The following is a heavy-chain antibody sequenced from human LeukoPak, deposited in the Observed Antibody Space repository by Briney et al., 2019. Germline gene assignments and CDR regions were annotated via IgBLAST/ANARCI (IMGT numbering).Heavy chain of an antibody. J-gene: IGHJ6*03. CDR2: INHSRST. Sequence: KPSETLSLTCAVYGGSFSGYYWSWIRQPPGKGLEWIGEINHSRSTNYNPSLKSRVTISVDTSKNQFSLKLSSVTAADTAVYYCARVTYYYDSLGYYYMDVWGKGTTVTVSS. D-gene: IGHD3-22*01. CDR3: ARVTYYYDSLGYYYMDV. V-gene: IGHV4-34*01. CDR1: GGSFSGYY.